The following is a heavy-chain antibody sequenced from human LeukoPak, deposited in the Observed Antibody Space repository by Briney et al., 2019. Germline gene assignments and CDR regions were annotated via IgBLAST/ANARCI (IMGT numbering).Heavy chain of an antibody. CDR1: GFTVSSNY. Sequence: GGSLRLSCAASGFTVSSNYMSWVRQAPGKGLEWVSVIYSGGSTYYADSVKGRFTISRDNSKNTLYLQMNSLRAEDTAVYYCAKLLNSVTSAADVWGQGTTVTVSS. CDR3: AKLLNSVTSAADV. CDR2: IYSGGST. D-gene: IGHD2/OR15-2a*01. J-gene: IGHJ6*02. V-gene: IGHV3-53*01.